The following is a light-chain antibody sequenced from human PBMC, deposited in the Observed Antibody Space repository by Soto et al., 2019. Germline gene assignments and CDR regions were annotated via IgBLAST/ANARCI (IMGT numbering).Light chain of an antibody. CDR3: GTWDSSLSAWV. J-gene: IGLJ3*02. CDR2: ENN. V-gene: IGLV1-51*02. CDR1: SSNIGNNY. Sequence: QSVLTQPPSVSAAPGRKVTISCSGSSSNIGNNYVSWYQQFPGTAPKVLIYENNKRPSGIPDRFSGSKSGTSATLGITGLQTGDEADYYCGTWDSSLSAWVFGGGTQLTVL.